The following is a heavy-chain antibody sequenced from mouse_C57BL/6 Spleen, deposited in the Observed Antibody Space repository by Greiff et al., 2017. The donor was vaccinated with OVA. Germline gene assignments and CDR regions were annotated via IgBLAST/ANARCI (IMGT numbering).Heavy chain of an antibody. J-gene: IGHJ2*01. V-gene: IGHV1-52*01. Sequence: QVQLQQPGAELVRPGSSVKLSCKASGYTFTSYWMHWVKQRPIQGLEWIGNIDPSDSETHYNQKFKDKATLTVDKSSSTAYMQLSSLTSEDSAVYYCARDDYDDPFFDYWGKGTTLTVSS. CDR3: ARDDYDDPFFDY. CDR2: IDPSDSET. CDR1: GYTFTSYW. D-gene: IGHD2-4*01.